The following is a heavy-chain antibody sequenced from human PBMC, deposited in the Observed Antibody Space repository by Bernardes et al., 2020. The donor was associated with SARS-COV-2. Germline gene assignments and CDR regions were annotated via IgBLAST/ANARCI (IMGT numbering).Heavy chain of an antibody. D-gene: IGHD6-19*01. CDR2: IGTAGDT. CDR1: GFTFSSYD. J-gene: IGHJ3*02. CDR3: ATGYSSGWYYAFDI. V-gene: IGHV3-13*01. Sequence: GGSLRLSCAASGFTFSSYDMHWVRQATGKGLEWVSAIGTAGDTYYPGSVKGRFTISRENAKNSLYLQMNSLRAGDTAVYYCATGYSSGWYYAFDIWGQGTMVTVSS.